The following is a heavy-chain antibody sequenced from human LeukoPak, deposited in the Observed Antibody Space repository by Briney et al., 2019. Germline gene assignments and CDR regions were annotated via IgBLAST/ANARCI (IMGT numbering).Heavy chain of an antibody. CDR1: GFTFSSYW. CDR2: IKQDGSEK. D-gene: IGHD3-3*01. J-gene: IGHJ4*02. CDR3: ASPTFFPGQKDY. V-gene: IGHV3-7*01. Sequence: GGSLRLSCAASGFTFSSYWMSWVRQAPGKGLEWVANIKQDGSEKYYVDSVKGRFTISRDNAKNSLYLQMNSLRAEDTAVYYCASPTFFPGQKDYGAQEPLVPVPS.